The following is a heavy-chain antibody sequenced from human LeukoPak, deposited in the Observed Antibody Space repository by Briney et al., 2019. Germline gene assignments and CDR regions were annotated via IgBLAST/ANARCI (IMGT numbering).Heavy chain of an antibody. CDR1: GFTFSSYA. CDR2: ISYDGSNK. D-gene: IGHD2-15*01. CDR3: ARSGHGLLDAFDI. Sequence: GRSLRLSCAASGFTFSSYAMHWVRQAPGKGLEWVAVISYDGSNKYYADSVKGRFTISRDNSKNTLYLQMNSLRAEDTAVYYCARSGHGLLDAFDIWGQGTMVTVSS. J-gene: IGHJ3*02. V-gene: IGHV3-30-3*01.